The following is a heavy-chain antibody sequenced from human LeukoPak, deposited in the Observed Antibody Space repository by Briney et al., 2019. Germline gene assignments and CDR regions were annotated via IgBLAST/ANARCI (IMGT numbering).Heavy chain of an antibody. CDR3: ASLSEPQDY. D-gene: IGHD1-26*01. CDR1: GGSFSGYY. V-gene: IGHV4-34*01. CDR2: INHSGST. Sequence: SSETLSLTCAVYGGSFSGYYWSWIRQPPGKGLEWIGEINHSGSTNYNPSLKSRVTISVDTSKNQFSLKLSSVTAADTAVYYCASLSEPQDYWGQGTLVTVSS. J-gene: IGHJ4*02.